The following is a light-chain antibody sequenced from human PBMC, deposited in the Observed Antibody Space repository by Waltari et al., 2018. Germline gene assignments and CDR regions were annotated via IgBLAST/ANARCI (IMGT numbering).Light chain of an antibody. CDR1: QSVLYSATNKNY. CDR2: WAS. CDR3: QQYYSTPPIT. V-gene: IGKV4-1*01. Sequence: DIVMTQSPDSLAVSLGERATINCKSSQSVLYSATNKNYLAWYHQKPGQPPKLIIYWASTRESGVPDRFSGSGSGANFTLTISSLQAEDVAVYYCQQYYSTPPITFGQGTRLEIK. J-gene: IGKJ5*01.